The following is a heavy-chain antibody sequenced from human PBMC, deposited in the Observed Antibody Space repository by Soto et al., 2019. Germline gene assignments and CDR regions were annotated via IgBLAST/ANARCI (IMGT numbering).Heavy chain of an antibody. D-gene: IGHD6-13*01. J-gene: IGHJ4*02. CDR1: GGSISSSNW. V-gene: IGHV4-4*02. CDR3: AREKVGGLAAARDSFDY. CDR2: IYHSGST. Sequence: QVQLQESGPGLVKPSGTLSLTCAVSGGSISSSNWWSWVRQPPGKGLEWIGEIYHSGSTNYNPSLKSRVTISVDKSKNHFSLKLSSVPAADTAVYYCAREKVGGLAAARDSFDYWGQGTLVTVSS.